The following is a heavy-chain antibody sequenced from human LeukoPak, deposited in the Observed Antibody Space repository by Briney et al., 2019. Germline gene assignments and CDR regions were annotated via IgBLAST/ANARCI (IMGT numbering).Heavy chain of an antibody. CDR2: ISYDGSNK. D-gene: IGHD1-7*01. V-gene: IGHV3-30-3*01. J-gene: IGHJ4*02. CDR3: ARDLGLYNWNYDFDY. CDR1: GFTFSSYA. Sequence: GRSLRLSCAASGFTFSSYAMHWVRQAPGKGLEWVAVISYDGSNKYYADSVKGRFTISRDNSKNTLYLQMNSLRAEDTAVYYCARDLGLYNWNYDFDYWGQGTLVTVSS.